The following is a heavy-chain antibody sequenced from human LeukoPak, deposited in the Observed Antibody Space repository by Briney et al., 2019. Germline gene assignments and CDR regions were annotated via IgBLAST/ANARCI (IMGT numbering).Heavy chain of an antibody. V-gene: IGHV3-23*01. CDR3: AKPMCSSTSCYRYFDY. CDR1: GFTFSSYA. CDR2: ISGSGGST. J-gene: IGHJ4*02. D-gene: IGHD2-2*01. Sequence: GGSLRLSCAASGFTFSSYAMSWVRQAPGKGLEWVSAISGSGGSTYYADSVKGRFTISRDNSKNTLYLQMNSLRVEDTAVYYCAKPMCSSTSCYRYFDYWGQGSPVTVSS.